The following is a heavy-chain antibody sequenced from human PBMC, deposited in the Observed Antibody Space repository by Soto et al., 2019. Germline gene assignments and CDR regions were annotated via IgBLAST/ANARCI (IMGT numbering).Heavy chain of an antibody. V-gene: IGHV3-23*01. D-gene: IGHD5-12*01. CDR2: ISGSGGST. CDR3: AIVLSDYEYSEYCMLARRHG. CDR1: GFTFNSYA. J-gene: IGHJ6*01. Sequence: GRSLRISCAAYGFTFNSYAMCWVRQAPGKELEWVSAISGSGGSTYYADSVKGRFTISRDNSKNTLYLQMNSLRAEDTAVYYCAIVLSDYEYSEYCMLARRHG.